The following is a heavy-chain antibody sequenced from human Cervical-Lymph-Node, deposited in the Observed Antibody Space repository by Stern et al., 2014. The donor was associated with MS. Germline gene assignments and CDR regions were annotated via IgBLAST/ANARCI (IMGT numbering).Heavy chain of an antibody. Sequence: QVQLVQSGAEVRKPGSSVKVSCKASGGALNTYAIHWVRLAPGQGLEWLGGFITAFGTPVYAQKFKGRVTIAADESTSTDYMELSSLRSDDTAVYYCTRGASSAAWYRHAVDVWGQGTTVTVSS. CDR3: TRGASSAAWYRHAVDV. V-gene: IGHV1-69*01. CDR2: FITAFGTP. J-gene: IGHJ6*02. CDR1: GGALNTYA. D-gene: IGHD1-26*01.